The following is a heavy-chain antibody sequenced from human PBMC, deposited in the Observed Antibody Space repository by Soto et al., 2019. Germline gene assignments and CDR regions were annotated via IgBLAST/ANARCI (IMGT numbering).Heavy chain of an antibody. CDR3: TRTLDFPGGYGMDV. Sequence: GSLRVSWAVSGFTCSSYSIHWVLPAPGRGLEWVSAITRNSDIYYADSVKGRFTISRDNAKNTAYLQMNSLKTEDTAVYYCTRTLDFPGGYGMDVWAQGTTVTVSS. J-gene: IGHJ6*02. V-gene: IGHV3-21*04. CDR2: ITRNSDI. D-gene: IGHD3-9*01. CDR1: GFTCSSYS.